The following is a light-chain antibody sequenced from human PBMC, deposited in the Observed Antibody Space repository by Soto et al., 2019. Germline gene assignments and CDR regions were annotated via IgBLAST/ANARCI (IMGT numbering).Light chain of an antibody. V-gene: IGKV3-15*01. CDR1: QSVRSN. Sequence: EIVMTQSPATLSVSPGERATLSCRARQSVRSNLAWYQQIPGQAPRLLIYDASTGATGIPARFSGSGSGTEFTLTISSLQSEDFAVCYCQQYNEWPLTFGGGTKVEIK. J-gene: IGKJ4*01. CDR2: DAS. CDR3: QQYNEWPLT.